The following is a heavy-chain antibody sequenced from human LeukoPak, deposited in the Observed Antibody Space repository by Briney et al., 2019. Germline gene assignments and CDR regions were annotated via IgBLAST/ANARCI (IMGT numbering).Heavy chain of an antibody. CDR3: AKNGDRGAYCTGGTCYPYFYYYMDV. CDR2: ISYDGSNK. J-gene: IGHJ6*03. V-gene: IGHV3-30*04. D-gene: IGHD2-15*01. Sequence: PGRSLRLSCAASGFTFSSFAMHWVRQAPGKGLEWVALISYDGSNKYYADSVKGRFTISRDNSKNTLYLQMNSLRAEDTAIYYCAKNGDRGAYCTGGTCYPYFYYYMDVWGKGTTVTI. CDR1: GFTFSSFA.